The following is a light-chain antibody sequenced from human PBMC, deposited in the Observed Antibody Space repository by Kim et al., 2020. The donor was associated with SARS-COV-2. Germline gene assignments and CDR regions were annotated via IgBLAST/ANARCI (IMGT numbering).Light chain of an antibody. CDR3: LLYYGGVWV. Sequence: PGGTVTLPCASNTGAVTSGYYPNWFQLKTGQAPRSMIHTASGRHSWTPARFSGSLLGGKAALTLSGVQPEDEAEYYCLLYYGGVWVFGGGTQLTVL. V-gene: IGLV7-43*01. CDR2: TAS. J-gene: IGLJ3*02. CDR1: TGAVTSGYY.